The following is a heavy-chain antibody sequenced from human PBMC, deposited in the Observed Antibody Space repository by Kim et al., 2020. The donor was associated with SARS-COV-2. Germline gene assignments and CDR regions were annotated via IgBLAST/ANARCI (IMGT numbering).Heavy chain of an antibody. CDR1: GYTFTSYG. D-gene: IGHD4-4*01. V-gene: IGHV1-18*01. Sequence: ASVKVSCKASGYTFTSYGISWVRQAPGQVLEWMGWVSAYNGKTKYAQKLQGRVTMTTDTSTSTAYMELRSLRSDDTAVYYCARAVMTAVTVDYYYGVDVWGPGTAVTVSS. CDR3: ARAVMTAVTVDYYYGVDV. CDR2: VSAYNGKT. J-gene: IGHJ6*02.